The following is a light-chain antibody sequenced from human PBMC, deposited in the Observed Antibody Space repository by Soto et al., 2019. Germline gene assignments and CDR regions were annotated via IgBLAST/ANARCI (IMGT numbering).Light chain of an antibody. V-gene: IGKV3-20*01. Sequence: EIVLTPSPGTLSLSPGERATLSSRASQSVSSSDLAWYQQKPGQAPRLLIYGASSRATGIPDRFSGSGSGTDFTLTISRLEPEDFAVYYCQQYGSSTGTFGQGTKLEIK. J-gene: IGKJ2*02. CDR1: QSVSSSD. CDR3: QQYGSSTGT. CDR2: GAS.